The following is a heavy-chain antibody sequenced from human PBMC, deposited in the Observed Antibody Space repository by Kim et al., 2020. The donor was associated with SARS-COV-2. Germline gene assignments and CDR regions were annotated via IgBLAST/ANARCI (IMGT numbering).Heavy chain of an antibody. Sequence: GGSLRLSCAASGFTFSSYAMSWVRQAPRKGLEWVSTVTASADYTAYADSVKGRFTISRDNSKNTVYLQINSLRADDTAVYYCAKLPRGGHAHSRYHFDY. CDR3: AKLPRGGHAHSRYHFDY. J-gene: IGHJ4*01. D-gene: IGHD3-16*02. CDR2: VTASADYT. CDR1: GFTFSSYA. V-gene: IGHV3-23*01.